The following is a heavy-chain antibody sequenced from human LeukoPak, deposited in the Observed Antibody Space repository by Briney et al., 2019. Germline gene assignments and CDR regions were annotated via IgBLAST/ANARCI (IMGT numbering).Heavy chain of an antibody. CDR2: ILETVDIA. J-gene: IGHJ4*02. CDR1: GFAFNNYA. CDR3: AKRSPTADDY. Sequence: GRSLRLSCAASGFAFNNYAIDWVRQAPGKVLEWVSAILETVDIAYYADSVRGPFSISRRNSTNTVYLQMKSLTAEDAAVYYCAKRSPTADDYWGRGTLVTVSS. D-gene: IGHD3-3*01. V-gene: IGHV3-23*01.